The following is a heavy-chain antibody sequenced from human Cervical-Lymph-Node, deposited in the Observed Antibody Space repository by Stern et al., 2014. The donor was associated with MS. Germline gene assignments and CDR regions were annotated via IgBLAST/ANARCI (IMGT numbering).Heavy chain of an antibody. CDR3: ASAYSSSHYYFDY. Sequence: VQLVESGGGVVQPGRSLRLSCAASGFSFSRYAMHWVRQAPGKGLEWVALIWYDGSNPYYADSGTGRFTSSRDNFKNTLYLQMNSLRAEDTAVYYCASAYSSSHYYFDYWGQGTLVTVSS. D-gene: IGHD6-13*01. CDR1: GFSFSRYA. J-gene: IGHJ4*02. CDR2: IWYDGSNP. V-gene: IGHV3-33*01.